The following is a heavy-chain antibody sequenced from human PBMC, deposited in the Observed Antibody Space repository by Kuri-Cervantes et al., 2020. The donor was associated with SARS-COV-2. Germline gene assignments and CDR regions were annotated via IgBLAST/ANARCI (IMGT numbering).Heavy chain of an antibody. J-gene: IGHJ6*03. V-gene: IGHV1-2*04. Sequence: ASVKVSCKASGYTFTGYYMHWVRQAPGQGLEWMGWINPNSGGTNYAQKFQGWVTMTRDTSISTAYMELSRLRSDDTAVYYCARGLRPSKPGYYYYYMDVWGKGTTVTVSS. CDR1: GYTFTGYY. CDR3: ARGLRPSKPGYYYYYMDV. D-gene: IGHD4-11*01. CDR2: INPNSGGT.